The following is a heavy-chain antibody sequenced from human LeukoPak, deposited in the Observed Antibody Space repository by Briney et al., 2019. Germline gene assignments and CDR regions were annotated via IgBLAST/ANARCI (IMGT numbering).Heavy chain of an antibody. J-gene: IGHJ4*02. V-gene: IGHV3-23*01. Sequence: GGSLRLSCAASGFTFSSYAMSWVRQAPGKGLEWVSAISGSDGRTYYADSVKGRFTISRDNSKNTLYLQMNSLRAEDTAIYYCAKGYSSGWYYFDYWGQGTLVTVSS. D-gene: IGHD6-19*01. CDR3: AKGYSSGWYYFDY. CDR1: GFTFSSYA. CDR2: ISGSDGRT.